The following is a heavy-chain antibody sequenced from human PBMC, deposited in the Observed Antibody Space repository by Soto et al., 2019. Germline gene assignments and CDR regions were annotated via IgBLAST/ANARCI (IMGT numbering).Heavy chain of an antibody. CDR2: INPSGGST. V-gene: IGHV1-46*01. Sequence: ASVKVSCKASGYTFTSYYMHWVRQAPGQGLEWMGIINPSGGSTSYAQKFQGRVTMTRDTSTSTVYMELSSLRSEDTAVYYCARSYDSSGYGKNWFDPWGQGTRVTVSS. CDR1: GYTFTSYY. D-gene: IGHD3-22*01. J-gene: IGHJ5*02. CDR3: ARSYDSSGYGKNWFDP.